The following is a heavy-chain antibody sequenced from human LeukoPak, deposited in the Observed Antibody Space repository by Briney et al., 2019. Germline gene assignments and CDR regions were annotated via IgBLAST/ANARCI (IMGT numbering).Heavy chain of an antibody. D-gene: IGHD6-13*01. CDR1: GFTFSSYA. CDR3: AGGEAADLDY. Sequence: GGSLRLSCAASGFTFSSYAMHWVRQAPGKGLEWVAVISYDGSNKYYADSVKGRFTISRDNSKNTLYLQMNSLRAEDTAVYYCAGGEAADLDYWGQGTLVTVSS. CDR2: ISYDGSNK. V-gene: IGHV3-30-3*01. J-gene: IGHJ4*02.